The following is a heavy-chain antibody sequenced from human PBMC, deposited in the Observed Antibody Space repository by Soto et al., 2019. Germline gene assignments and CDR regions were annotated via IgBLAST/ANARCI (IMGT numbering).Heavy chain of an antibody. Sequence: PGESLKISCNGSGYIFTSYWIGWGRQMPGKGLEWMGIIYPGDSDTRYSPSFQGQVTISADKSISTAYLQWSSLKASDTAMYYCARHVKYSSSTRIDYWGQGTLVTVSS. V-gene: IGHV5-51*01. D-gene: IGHD6-6*01. CDR3: ARHVKYSSSTRIDY. J-gene: IGHJ4*02. CDR2: IYPGDSDT. CDR1: GYIFTSYW.